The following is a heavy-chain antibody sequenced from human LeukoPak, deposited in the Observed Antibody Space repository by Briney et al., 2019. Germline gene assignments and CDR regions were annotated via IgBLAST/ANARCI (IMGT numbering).Heavy chain of an antibody. Sequence: GGSLRLSCAASGFTFSDYYMCWIRQAPGKGLEWVSYISSSGSTIYYAESVKGRFTISRDNAKNSLYLQMNSLRAEDTAVYYCARVQGGVLGIRYYYYGMDVWGQGTTVTVSS. CDR3: ARVQGGVLGIRYYYYGMDV. CDR2: ISSSGSTI. J-gene: IGHJ6*02. D-gene: IGHD3-16*01. CDR1: GFTFSDYY. V-gene: IGHV3-11*01.